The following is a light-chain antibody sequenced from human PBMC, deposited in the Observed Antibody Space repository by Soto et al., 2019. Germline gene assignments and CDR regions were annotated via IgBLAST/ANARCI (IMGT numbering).Light chain of an antibody. CDR1: SSDVGGYNY. CDR2: DVS. J-gene: IGLJ1*01. CDR3: CSYVGSYKGYV. V-gene: IGLV2-11*01. Sequence: QSALTQPRSVSGSPGQSVTISCTGTSSDVGGYNYVSWYQQHPGKAPKFMIYDVSKRPSGVPDRFSGSKSGNTASLTISGLQAEDEADYYCCSYVGSYKGYVFGTGTKLTVL.